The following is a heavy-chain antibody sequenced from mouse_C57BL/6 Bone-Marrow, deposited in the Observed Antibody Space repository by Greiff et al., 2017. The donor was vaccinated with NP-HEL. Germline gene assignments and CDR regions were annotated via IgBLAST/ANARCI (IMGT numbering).Heavy chain of an antibody. D-gene: IGHD1-1*01. CDR3: ARDSHYYGSEGFDY. V-gene: IGHV5-4*01. CDR2: ISDGGSYT. Sequence: EVKVVESGGGLVKPGGSLKLSCAASGFTFSSYAMSWVRQTPEKRLEWVATISDGGSYTNYPDNVKGRFTISRDNAKNNLYLQMSHLKSEDTAMYYCARDSHYYGSEGFDYWGQGTTLTVSS. J-gene: IGHJ2*01. CDR1: GFTFSSYA.